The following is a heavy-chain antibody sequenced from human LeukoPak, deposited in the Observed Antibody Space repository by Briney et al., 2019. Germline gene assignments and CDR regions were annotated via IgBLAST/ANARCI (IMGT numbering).Heavy chain of an antibody. CDR1: GGSISSYY. J-gene: IGHJ6*03. D-gene: IGHD2-2*01. V-gene: IGHV4-59*01. CDR2: MYYSGST. CDR3: ARGSKPAAMGGYYYYYYMDV. Sequence: PSETLSLTCTVSGGSISSYYWSWIRQPRGKGLEWIGYMYYSGSTNYNPSLKSRVTISVDTSKNQFSLKLSSVTAADTAVYYCARGSKPAAMGGYYYYYYMDVWGKGTTVTVSS.